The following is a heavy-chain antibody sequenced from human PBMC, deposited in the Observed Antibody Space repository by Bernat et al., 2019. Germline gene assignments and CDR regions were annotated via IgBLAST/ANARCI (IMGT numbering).Heavy chain of an antibody. J-gene: IGHJ4*02. Sequence: EVQVVTSGVGLVQPGESLRLSCAASGFTVGDHHMNWVRQAPGKGLEWVAVIYNGGATYYADSVQGRFTISRDSSKNTVYLQMSGLRAEDTAVYYCSGYGGNSVWDQGTRVTVSS. D-gene: IGHD2-21*02. CDR3: SGYGGNSV. CDR1: GFTVGDHH. CDR2: IYNGGAT. V-gene: IGHV3-66*01.